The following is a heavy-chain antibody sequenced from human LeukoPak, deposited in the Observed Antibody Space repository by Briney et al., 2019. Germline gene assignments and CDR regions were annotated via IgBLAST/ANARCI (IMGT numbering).Heavy chain of an antibody. CDR2: ISAYNGNT. Sequence: GAAVKVSCKSSGYTFTSDGISWVRQAPGQGLEWMGWISAYNGNTNYAQKLQGRVTMTTDTSTSTAYMELRSLRSADTAVYYCAREWVIGAFDIWGQGTMVTVSS. D-gene: IGHD3-22*01. V-gene: IGHV1-18*01. CDR1: GYTFTSDG. J-gene: IGHJ3*02. CDR3: AREWVIGAFDI.